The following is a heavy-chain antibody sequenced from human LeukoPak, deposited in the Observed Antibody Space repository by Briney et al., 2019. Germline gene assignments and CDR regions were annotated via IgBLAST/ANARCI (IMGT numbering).Heavy chain of an antibody. CDR1: GYTFTGYY. D-gene: IGHD6-13*01. V-gene: IGHV1-8*02. CDR2: MNPNSGNT. J-gene: IGHJ4*02. CDR3: ARGDLRQQLGT. Sequence: ASVKVSCKASGYTFTGYYMHWVRQAPGQGLEWMGWMNPNSGNTGYAQKFQGRVTMTRNTSISTAYMELSSLRSEDTAVYYCARGDLRQQLGTWGQGTLVTVSS.